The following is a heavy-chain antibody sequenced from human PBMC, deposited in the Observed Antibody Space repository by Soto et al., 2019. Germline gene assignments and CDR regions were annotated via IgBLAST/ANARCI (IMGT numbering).Heavy chain of an antibody. CDR2: ISNDGTKK. J-gene: IGHJ5*02. CDR1: GFTLSSFT. D-gene: IGHD6-6*01. CDR3: ASLKSQFVINWFDP. V-gene: IGHV3-30*04. Sequence: QVHLVESGGGVVQPGRSLRLSCAASGFTLSSFTIHWVRQAPGKGLEWVALISNDGTKKYYADSVKGRFTISRDNSNNTLSLQMNGLRPEDTAVYYCASLKSQFVINWFDPCGQGTLVSVSS.